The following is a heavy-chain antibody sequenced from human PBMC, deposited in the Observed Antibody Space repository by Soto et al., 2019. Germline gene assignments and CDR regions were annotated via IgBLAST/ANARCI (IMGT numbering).Heavy chain of an antibody. CDR3: ARFTASQLLYYYYYMDV. CDR2: ISAYNGNT. CDR1: GYTFTSYG. D-gene: IGHD2-2*01. V-gene: IGHV1-18*01. Sequence: GASVKVSCKASGYTFTSYGISWVRQAPGQGLEWMGWISAYNGNTNYAQKLQGRVTMTTDTSTSTAYMELRSLRSDDTAVYYCARFTASQLLYYYYYMDVWGKGTTVSGSS. J-gene: IGHJ6*03.